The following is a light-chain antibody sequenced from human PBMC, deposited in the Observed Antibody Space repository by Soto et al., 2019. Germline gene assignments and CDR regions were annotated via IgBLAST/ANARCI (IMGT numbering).Light chain of an antibody. CDR1: SSDVGGYNY. V-gene: IGLV2-11*01. CDR2: DVS. J-gene: IGLJ2*01. Sequence: QSALTQPRSVSGSPGQSVTISCTGTSSDVGGYNYVSWYQHHPGKAPKLMIYDVSKRPSGVPDRFSGSKSGNTASLTISGLQAEDEADYYCCSYAGSYTFVFGGGPKLTVL. CDR3: CSYAGSYTFV.